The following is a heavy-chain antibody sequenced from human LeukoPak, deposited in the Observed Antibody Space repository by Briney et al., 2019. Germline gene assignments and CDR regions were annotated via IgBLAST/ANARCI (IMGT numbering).Heavy chain of an antibody. Sequence: SETLSLTCAVYGGSFSGYYWSWVRQPPGKGLEWIGEINHSGSTNYNPSLMSRVTISVDTSKNQSPLKLSSVTAADTAVYYCARGPKAAPYYYYYGMDVWGQGTTVTVSS. CDR2: INHSGST. V-gene: IGHV4-34*01. J-gene: IGHJ6*02. CDR3: ARGPKAAPYYYYYGMDV. D-gene: IGHD2-15*01. CDR1: GGSFSGYY.